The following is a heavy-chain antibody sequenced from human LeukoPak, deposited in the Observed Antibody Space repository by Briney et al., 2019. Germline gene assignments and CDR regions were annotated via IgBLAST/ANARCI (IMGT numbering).Heavy chain of an antibody. J-gene: IGHJ4*02. CDR3: ARVSHYYGSEIEY. CDR2: ISAYNGNT. Sequence: ASVKVSCKASGYTFTSYGITWVRQAPRQGLEWMGWISAYNGNTNYAQKVQGRVTMTTDTSTSTAYMELRSLRSDDTAVYYCARVSHYYGSEIEYWGQGTLVTVSS. D-gene: IGHD3-10*01. V-gene: IGHV1-18*01. CDR1: GYTFTSYG.